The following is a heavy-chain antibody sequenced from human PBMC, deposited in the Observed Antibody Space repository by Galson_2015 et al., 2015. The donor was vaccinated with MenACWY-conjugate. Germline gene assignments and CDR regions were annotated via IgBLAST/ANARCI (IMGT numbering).Heavy chain of an antibody. Sequence: SETLSLTCTVSGGSISSSSYYWGWIRQPPGKGLEWIGSIYYSGSTYYNPSLKSRVTISVDTSKNQFSLKLSSVSAADTAVYYCARLPSTNSWYWYFELWGRGTLVTVSS. V-gene: IGHV4-39*01. D-gene: IGHD2-2*01. J-gene: IGHJ2*01. CDR2: IYYSGST. CDR3: ARLPSTNSWYWYFEL. CDR1: GGSISSSSYY.